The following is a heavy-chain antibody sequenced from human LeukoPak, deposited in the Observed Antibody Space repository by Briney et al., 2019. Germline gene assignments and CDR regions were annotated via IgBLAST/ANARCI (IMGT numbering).Heavy chain of an antibody. Sequence: SETLSLTCTVSGGSISSYYWSWIRQPPGKGLEWIGYIDYSGSANYNPSLTSRVTISVDTSKSQFSLRLSSVTAADTALYYCARAGGGYSYDYWGQGTLVTVSS. CDR2: IDYSGSA. J-gene: IGHJ4*02. V-gene: IGHV4-59*01. D-gene: IGHD5-18*01. CDR1: GGSISSYY. CDR3: ARAGGGYSYDY.